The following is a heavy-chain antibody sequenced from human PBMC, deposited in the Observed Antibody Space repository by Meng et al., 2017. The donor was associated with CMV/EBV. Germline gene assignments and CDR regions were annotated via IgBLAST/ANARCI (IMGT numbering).Heavy chain of an antibody. Sequence: GGSLRLSCAASGFSFTSFAMSWVRQAPGKGLEWVSVIYTGGSSTYYADSVKGRFTISRDDLNNMLHLQMNSLRAEDTAVYYCGKETIRGDFWSCHYKVWSDYYYGMDVWGQGTTVTVSS. J-gene: IGHJ6*02. V-gene: IGHV3-23*03. CDR3: GKETIRGDFWSCHYKVWSDYYYGMDV. CDR2: IYTGGSST. D-gene: IGHD3-3*01. CDR1: GFSFTSFA.